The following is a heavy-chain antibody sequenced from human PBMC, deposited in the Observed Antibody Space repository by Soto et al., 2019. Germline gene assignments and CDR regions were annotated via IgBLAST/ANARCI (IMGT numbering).Heavy chain of an antibody. CDR1: GFTFRNYA. CDR3: AKDSSSSTWFAADF. D-gene: IGHD6-6*01. Sequence: EVQLLESGGRLVQPGGALRLSCAASGFTFRNYAMSWVRLAPGKGLEWVSASSGTGGSTYYADSVKGRFTISRDNSRNTLYRQMDNQRAADTALCYCAKDSSSSTWFAADFWGQGTLVTVSS. CDR2: SSGTGGST. J-gene: IGHJ4*02. V-gene: IGHV3-23*01.